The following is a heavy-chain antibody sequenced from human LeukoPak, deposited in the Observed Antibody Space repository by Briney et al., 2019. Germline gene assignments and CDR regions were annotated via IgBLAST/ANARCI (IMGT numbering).Heavy chain of an antibody. CDR3: ARDLAAWDV. V-gene: IGHV3-7*01. J-gene: IGHJ6*04. CDR2: INPDGSEK. CDR1: GFTFSNYW. Sequence: SGGSLRLSCAASGFTFSNYWMSWVRQAPGKGLEWVANINPDGSEKYSVDSVTGRFTISRDNAENTMFLQMNTLRADDSAVYYCARDLAAWDVWGKGTTVTVSS.